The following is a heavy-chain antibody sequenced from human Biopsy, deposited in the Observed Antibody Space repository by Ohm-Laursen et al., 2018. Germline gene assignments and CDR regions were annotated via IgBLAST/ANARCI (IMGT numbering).Heavy chain of an antibody. J-gene: IGHJ1*01. Sequence: SDTLSLTCTVSGVSITAYYWSWIRQPPGKGLECIGNIHHSGSTNYNPSLKSRLTISVDTSKNQFSLKLSSVTAADTAVYYCARGSNEYGGLYFPHWGQGTLVTVSS. D-gene: IGHD4-23*01. CDR2: IHHSGST. CDR1: GVSITAYY. CDR3: ARGSNEYGGLYFPH. V-gene: IGHV4-4*09.